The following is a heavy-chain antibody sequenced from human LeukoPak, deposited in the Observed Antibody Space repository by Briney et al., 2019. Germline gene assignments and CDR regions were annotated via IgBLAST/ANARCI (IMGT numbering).Heavy chain of an antibody. Sequence: GASVKVSRKVSGYTLTELSMHWVRQAPGKGLEWMGGFDPEDGETIYAQKFQGRVTMTEDTSTDTAYMELSSLRSEDTAVYYCATRVGEYYYDSSGYPYNWFDPWGQGTLVTVSS. V-gene: IGHV1-24*01. D-gene: IGHD3-22*01. CDR1: GYTLTELS. J-gene: IGHJ5*02. CDR3: ATRVGEYYYDSSGYPYNWFDP. CDR2: FDPEDGET.